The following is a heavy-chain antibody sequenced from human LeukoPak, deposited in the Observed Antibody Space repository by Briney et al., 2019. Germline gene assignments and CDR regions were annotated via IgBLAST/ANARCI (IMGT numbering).Heavy chain of an antibody. CDR2: ISYDGRHK. Sequence: GGSLRLSCAASGLSFGTYAMHWVRQTPAKGLEWVAVISYDGRHKFYADSVKGRFTISRDNSKTMVSLQMNSLRLGDTAVYYCVSGAGGGYSYGYFDYWGQGTLVTVS. V-gene: IGHV3-30*04. CDR1: GLSFGTYA. CDR3: VSGAGGGYSYGYFDY. D-gene: IGHD5-18*01. J-gene: IGHJ4*02.